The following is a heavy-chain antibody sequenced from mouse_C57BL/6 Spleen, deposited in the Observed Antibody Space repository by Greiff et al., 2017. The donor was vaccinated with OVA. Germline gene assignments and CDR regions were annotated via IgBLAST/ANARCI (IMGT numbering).Heavy chain of an antibody. D-gene: IGHD1-1*01. J-gene: IGHJ2*01. CDR3: AREAVVATGDFDY. V-gene: IGHV5-4*01. CDR2: ISDGGSYT. Sequence: EVQRVESGGGLVKPGGSLKLSCAASGFAFSSYAMSWVRQTPEKRLEWVATISDGGSYTYYPDNVKGRFTISRDNAKNNLYLQMSHLKSEDTAMYYGAREAVVATGDFDYWGQGTTLTVSS. CDR1: GFAFSSYA.